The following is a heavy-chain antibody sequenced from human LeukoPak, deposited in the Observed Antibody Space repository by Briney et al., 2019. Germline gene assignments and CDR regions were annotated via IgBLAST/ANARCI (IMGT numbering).Heavy chain of an antibody. CDR2: IRSSSSYM. V-gene: IGHV3-21*01. D-gene: IGHD4-17*01. J-gene: IGHJ5*02. CDR1: GFTFSSYT. CDR3: ARDPGDYGDYSNLFDP. Sequence: GGSLGLSCAASGFTFSSYTMNWVHQAPGKGLEWVSSIRSSSSYMDYADSVRGRFTISRDNAKNSLYLQMNSLRVEDTAVYYCARDPGDYGDYSNLFDPWGQGTLVTVSS.